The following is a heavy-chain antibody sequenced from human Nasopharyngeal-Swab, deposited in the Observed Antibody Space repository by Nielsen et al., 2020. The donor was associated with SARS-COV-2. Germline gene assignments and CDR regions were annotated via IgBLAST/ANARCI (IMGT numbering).Heavy chain of an antibody. CDR3: AKVDLWSNYMDV. D-gene: IGHD3-3*01. CDR2: ISGDSEST. CDR1: GFTFDDYD. J-gene: IGHJ6*03. Sequence: GESLKISCAASGFTFDDYDMQWVRQAPGKGLEWVAVISGDSESTHYADSVQGRFTISRDNSKNSLYLQMNSLRTDDTALYYCAKVDLWSNYMDVWGEGTTVTVSS. V-gene: IGHV3-43*02.